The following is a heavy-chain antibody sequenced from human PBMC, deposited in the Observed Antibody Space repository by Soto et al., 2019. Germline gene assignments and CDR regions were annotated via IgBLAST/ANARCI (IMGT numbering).Heavy chain of an antibody. CDR2: IYFTGNT. CDR3: AGQTFTIAAASYGRSNWFDP. V-gene: IGHV4-39*01. CDR1: GGSITSSRHF. Sequence: NPSETLSLTCSASGGSITSSRHFWGWVRQPPGKGLEWIGTIYFTGNTYYTPSLKSRLTMSIDTSKNEFSLRLNSVTAADTAVYYCAGQTFTIAAASYGRSNWFDPWGPGTLVTVSS. J-gene: IGHJ5*02. D-gene: IGHD6-25*01.